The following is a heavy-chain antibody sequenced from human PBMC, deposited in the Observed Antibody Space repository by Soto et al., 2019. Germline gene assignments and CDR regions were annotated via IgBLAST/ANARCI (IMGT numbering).Heavy chain of an antibody. CDR3: AREVLVKGSDVLDF. V-gene: IGHV1-69*13. J-gene: IGHJ3*01. Sequence: SVKVSCKASGGTFSSYAISWVRQAPGQGLEWMGGIIPIFGTANYAQKFQGRVTITADESTSTAYMELSSLRSEDTAVYYCAREVLVKGSDVLDFWGQGKMVTVSS. CDR1: GGTFSSYA. D-gene: IGHD3-22*01. CDR2: IIPIFGTA.